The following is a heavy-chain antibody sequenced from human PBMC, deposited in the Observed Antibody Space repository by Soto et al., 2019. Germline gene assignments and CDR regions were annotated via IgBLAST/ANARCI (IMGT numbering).Heavy chain of an antibody. CDR2: IIPIFGTA. Sequence: GASVKVSCKASGGTFSSYAISWLRQAPGQGLEWMGGIIPIFGTANYAQKFQGRVTITADESTSTAYMELSSLRSEDTAVYYCARPGIAAAGIDYFDYWGQGTLVTVSS. CDR3: ARPGIAAAGIDYFDY. J-gene: IGHJ4*02. V-gene: IGHV1-69*13. D-gene: IGHD6-13*01. CDR1: GGTFSSYA.